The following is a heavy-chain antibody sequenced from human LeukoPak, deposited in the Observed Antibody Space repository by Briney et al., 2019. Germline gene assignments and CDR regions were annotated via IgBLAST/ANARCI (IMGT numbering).Heavy chain of an antibody. Sequence: AGGSLRLSCAASGFTFSSYAMSWVRQAPGKGLKWVSAISGSGGSTYYADSVKGRFTISRDNSKNTLYLQMNSLRAEDTAVYYCAKTGGRIPVYNWFDPWGQGTLVTVSS. V-gene: IGHV3-23*01. CDR1: GFTFSSYA. CDR2: ISGSGGST. CDR3: AKTGGRIPVYNWFDP. D-gene: IGHD1-26*01. J-gene: IGHJ5*02.